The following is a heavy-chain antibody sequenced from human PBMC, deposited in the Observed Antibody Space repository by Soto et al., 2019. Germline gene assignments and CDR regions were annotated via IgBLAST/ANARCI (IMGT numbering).Heavy chain of an antibody. J-gene: IGHJ4*02. CDR1: GGSISSYY. CDR3: ARFRDAFDY. CDR2: IYYSGST. Sequence: SETLSLTCTVSGGSISSYYWSWIRQPPGKGLEWIGYIYYSGSTNYNPSLKSRVTISVDTSKNQFSLKLSSVTAADTAVYYCARFRDAFDYWGQGTLVTVSS. V-gene: IGHV4-59*01.